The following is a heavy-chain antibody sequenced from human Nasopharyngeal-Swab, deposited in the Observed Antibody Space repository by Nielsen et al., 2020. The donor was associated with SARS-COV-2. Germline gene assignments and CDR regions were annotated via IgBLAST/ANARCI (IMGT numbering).Heavy chain of an antibody. J-gene: IGHJ6*02. CDR3: ARDFAVAHYYGSGSDYYYYYYGMDV. Sequence: GESLKISCAASGFTFSSYSMNWVRQAPGKGLEWVSYISSSSSTIYYADSVKGRFTISRDNSKNTLYLQMNSLRAEDTAVYYCARDFAVAHYYGSGSDYYYYYYGMDVWGQGTTVTVSS. CDR2: ISSSSSTI. D-gene: IGHD3-10*01. V-gene: IGHV3-48*01. CDR1: GFTFSSYS.